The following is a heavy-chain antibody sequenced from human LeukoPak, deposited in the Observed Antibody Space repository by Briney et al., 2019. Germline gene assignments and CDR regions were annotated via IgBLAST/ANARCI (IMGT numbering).Heavy chain of an antibody. CDR3: AKDVTIFGVVSLDY. CDR1: GFTFSSYG. Sequence: GGSLRLSCAASGFTFSSYGMHWVRQAPGKGLEWVSAISGSGGSTYYADSVKGRFTISRDNSKNTLYLQMNSLRAEDTAVYYCAKDVTIFGVVSLDYWGQGTLVTVSS. CDR2: ISGSGGST. D-gene: IGHD3-3*01. J-gene: IGHJ4*02. V-gene: IGHV3-23*01.